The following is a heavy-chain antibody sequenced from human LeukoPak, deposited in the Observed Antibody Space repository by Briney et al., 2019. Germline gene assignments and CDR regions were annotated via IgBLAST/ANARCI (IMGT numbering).Heavy chain of an antibody. D-gene: IGHD3-22*01. Sequence: SETLSLTCTVSGGSISGYYWSWIRQPPGKGLEWIGEINHSGSTNYNPSLKGRVTISVDTSKNQFSLKLSSVTAADTAVYYCARGYYDSSGYFLLRNFDYWGQGTLVTVSS. CDR3: ARGYYDSSGYFLLRNFDY. CDR1: GGSISGYY. CDR2: INHSGST. J-gene: IGHJ4*02. V-gene: IGHV4-34*01.